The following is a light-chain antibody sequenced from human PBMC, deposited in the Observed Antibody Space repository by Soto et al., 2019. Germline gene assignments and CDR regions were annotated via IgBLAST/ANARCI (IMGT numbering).Light chain of an antibody. CDR2: KDS. Sequence: SYELTQPPSMSVSPGQTARIPCSGDALSNQYTYWYQQRPGQAPVLLIYKDSERPSGIPERFSGSSSGTTVTLTISGVQAEDEAAYYCQSADSTGVIGLFGGGTTLTVL. CDR3: QSADSTGVIGL. J-gene: IGLJ2*01. V-gene: IGLV3-25*02. CDR1: ALSNQY.